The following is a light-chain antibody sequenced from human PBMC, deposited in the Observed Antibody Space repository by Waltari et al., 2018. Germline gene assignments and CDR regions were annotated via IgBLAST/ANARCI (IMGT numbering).Light chain of an antibody. CDR2: DVS. Sequence: QSALTQPASASGSTGQSITISCTANIIDVGVYNYVSWYQQHPGKVPKLIIYDVSRRPSGGSNRCSGSKSGKTASLTISGLQAEDEADYYCTSYTRSSLTWVFGGGTKVTVL. J-gene: IGLJ3*02. CDR3: TSYTRSSLTWV. CDR1: IIDVGVYNY. V-gene: IGLV2-14*03.